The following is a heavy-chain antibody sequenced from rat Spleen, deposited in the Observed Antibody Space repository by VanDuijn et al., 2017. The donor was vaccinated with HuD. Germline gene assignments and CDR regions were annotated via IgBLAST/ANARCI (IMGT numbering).Heavy chain of an antibody. CDR3: ARGAY. CDR1: GFSLTNYG. V-gene: IGHV2S8*01. Sequence: QVQLKESGPGLVQPSQTLSLTCPVSGFSLTNYGVSWVRQPPGKGLEWIAAISSGGSTYYNSALKSRLSISRDPSKSQVFLKMNSLQTEDTAMYFCARGAYWGQGTLVTVSS. J-gene: IGHJ3*01. CDR2: ISSGGST.